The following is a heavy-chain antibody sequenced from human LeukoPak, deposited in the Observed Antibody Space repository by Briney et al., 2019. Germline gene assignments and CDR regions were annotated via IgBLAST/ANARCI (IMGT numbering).Heavy chain of an antibody. CDR1: GFTFSSYV. D-gene: IGHD6-13*01. J-gene: IGHJ4*02. Sequence: GGSLRLSCAASGFTFSSYVMTWVRQAPGKGLEWVSAISGSGGVTHYADSVKGRLTFSRDNSKNTLYLQMNSLRAEDTAVYYCAKTYSSTWYVFDYWGQGTLVTVSS. CDR2: ISGSGGVT. CDR3: AKTYSSTWYVFDY. V-gene: IGHV3-23*01.